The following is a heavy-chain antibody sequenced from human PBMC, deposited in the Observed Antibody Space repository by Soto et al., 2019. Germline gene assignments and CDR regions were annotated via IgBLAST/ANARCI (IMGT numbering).Heavy chain of an antibody. V-gene: IGHV4-59*06. Sequence: QVQLQESGPGLVEPSQTLSLTCTVSAGSISSSYWSWIRQPPGKGLEWIGYIHYTGSTYYNPSLKSRVSIAVDTSRNQFSLKMNSGTAADTALDYCTTYWGAGNNAKAVHIWGQGTMVTVSS. CDR1: AGSISSSY. CDR2: IHYTGST. D-gene: IGHD6-13*01. CDR3: TTYWGAGNNAKAVHI. J-gene: IGHJ3*02.